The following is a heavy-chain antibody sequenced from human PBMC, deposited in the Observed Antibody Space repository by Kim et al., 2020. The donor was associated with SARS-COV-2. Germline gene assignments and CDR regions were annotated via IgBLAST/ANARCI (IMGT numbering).Heavy chain of an antibody. V-gene: IGHV3-74*01. Sequence: GGSLRLSCAASGFTFSSYWMHWVRQAPGKGLVWVSRINSDGSSTSYADSVKGRFTISRDNAKNTLYLQMNSLRAEDTAVYYCARGGPMVRGWNYYYYGMDVWGQGTTVTVSS. CDR1: GFTFSSYW. J-gene: IGHJ6*02. CDR2: INSDGSST. CDR3: ARGGPMVRGWNYYYYGMDV. D-gene: IGHD3-10*01.